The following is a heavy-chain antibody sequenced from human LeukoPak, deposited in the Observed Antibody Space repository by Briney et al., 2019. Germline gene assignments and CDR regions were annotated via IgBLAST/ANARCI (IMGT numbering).Heavy chain of an antibody. CDR1: GYTFTGYY. V-gene: IGHV1-18*04. CDR3: ARGLGQSYYDSSGYYFMGY. J-gene: IGHJ4*02. D-gene: IGHD3-22*01. Sequence: ASVKVSCKASGYTFTGYYMHWVRQAPGQGLEWMGWISAYNGNTNYAQKLQGRVTMTTDTSTSTAYMELRSLRSDDTAVYYCARGLGQSYYDSSGYYFMGYWGQGTLVTVSS. CDR2: ISAYNGNT.